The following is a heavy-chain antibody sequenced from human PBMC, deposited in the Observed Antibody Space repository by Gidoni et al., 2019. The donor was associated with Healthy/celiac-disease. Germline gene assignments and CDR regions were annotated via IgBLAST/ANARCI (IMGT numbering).Heavy chain of an antibody. CDR2: ISGSGGST. D-gene: IGHD2-8*01. Sequence: EVQLLESGGGLVQPGGSLRLSCEASGFTFSSYALGWFRPAPGNGLEWVSAISGSGGSTYYADSVKGRFTISRDNSKNTLYLKMNSLRAEDTAVYYCAKDLYIFRTPMVYAILVYYYYGMDVWGQGTTVTVSS. CDR3: AKDLYIFRTPMVYAILVYYYYGMDV. V-gene: IGHV3-23*01. J-gene: IGHJ6*02. CDR1: GFTFSSYA.